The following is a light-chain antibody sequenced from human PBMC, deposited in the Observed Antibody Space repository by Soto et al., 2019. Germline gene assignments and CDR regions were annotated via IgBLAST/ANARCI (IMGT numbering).Light chain of an antibody. CDR3: QQYNKWPLT. CDR1: QSVSID. V-gene: IGKV3-15*01. CDR2: GAS. Sequence: ERETNSCMASQSVSIDLAWYQQTPGQAPRLLIYGASTRATGIPVRFSGSASGTEFTLTFSSLQSEDFTVYFCQQYNKWPLTFGQGTKVDIK. J-gene: IGKJ1*01.